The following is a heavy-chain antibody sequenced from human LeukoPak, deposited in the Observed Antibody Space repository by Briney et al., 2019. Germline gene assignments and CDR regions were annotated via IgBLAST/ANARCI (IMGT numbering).Heavy chain of an antibody. CDR1: GGSISSGSYY. CDR2: IYTSGST. V-gene: IGHV4-61*02. CDR3: AGQYYYDTSGYYSYNWFDP. D-gene: IGHD3-22*01. Sequence: SETLSLTCTVSGGSISSGSYYWSWIRQPAGKGLEWIGRIYTSGSTNYNPSLKSRVTISVDTSKNQFSLKLSSVTAADTAVYYCAGQYYYDTSGYYSYNWFDPWGQGTLVTVSS. J-gene: IGHJ5*02.